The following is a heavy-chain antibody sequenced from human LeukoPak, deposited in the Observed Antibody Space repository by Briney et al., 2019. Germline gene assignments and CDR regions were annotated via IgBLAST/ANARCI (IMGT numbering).Heavy chain of an antibody. V-gene: IGHV3-23*01. CDR2: LSGRGGIA. D-gene: IGHD3-22*01. Sequence: PGGSLRLSCAASGFTFSSYAMTWVRQAPGKGLEGGSSLSGRGGIAYYADFVRGRFTISRDNSQDTLYLQVNSLGAEDTALYYCAKLLKGYYDSSGYLDAFAIWVQGTMVTVS. J-gene: IGHJ3*02. CDR1: GFTFSSYA. CDR3: AKLLKGYYDSSGYLDAFAI.